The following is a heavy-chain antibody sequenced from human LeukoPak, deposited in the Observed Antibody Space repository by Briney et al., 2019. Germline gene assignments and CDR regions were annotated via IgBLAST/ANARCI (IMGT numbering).Heavy chain of an antibody. Sequence: SETLSLTCTVSGGSISSSSYYWGWIRQPPGKGLEWIGSIYYSGSTYYNPSLKSRVTISVDTSKNQFSLKLSSVTAADTAVYYCARDGRGKEYSSSWYRVLDYWGQGTLVTVSS. CDR3: ARDGRGKEYSSSWYRVLDY. CDR2: IYYSGST. V-gene: IGHV4-39*07. CDR1: GGSISSSSYY. D-gene: IGHD6-13*01. J-gene: IGHJ4*02.